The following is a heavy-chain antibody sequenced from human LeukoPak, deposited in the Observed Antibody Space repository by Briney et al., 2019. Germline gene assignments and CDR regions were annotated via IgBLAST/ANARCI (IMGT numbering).Heavy chain of an antibody. CDR2: SFYSGST. J-gene: IGHJ4*02. V-gene: IGHV4-61*08. Sequence: PSQTLSLTCAVSGGSISSGGYSWSWIRQPPGKGLEWIGYSFYSGSTNYNPSLKSRITISVDTSKKQFSLKLSSVTAADTAVYYCARQYGSSGSPLDYWGQGTLVTVSS. CDR3: ARQYGSSGSPLDY. D-gene: IGHD3-22*01. CDR1: GGSISSGGYS.